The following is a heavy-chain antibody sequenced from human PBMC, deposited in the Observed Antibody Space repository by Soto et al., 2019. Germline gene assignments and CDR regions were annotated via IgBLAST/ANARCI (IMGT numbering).Heavy chain of an antibody. CDR1: GFTFSSYE. J-gene: IGHJ4*02. CDR2: ISSSGSTI. V-gene: IGHV3-48*03. D-gene: IGHD4-17*01. Sequence: EVQLVESGGGLVQPGGSLRLSCAASGFTFSSYEMNWVRQAPGKGLEWVSYISSSGSTIYYADSVKGRFTISRDNAKNSLYLQMNSLRAEDTAVYYCAREHPYGDYGYWGQGTLVTVSS. CDR3: AREHPYGDYGY.